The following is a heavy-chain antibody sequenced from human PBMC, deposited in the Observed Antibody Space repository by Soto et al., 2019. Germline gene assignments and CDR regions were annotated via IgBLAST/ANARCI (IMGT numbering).Heavy chain of an antibody. CDR2: IIPIFTQT. CDR3: ARGGVGAAGGMDV. V-gene: IGHV1-69*08. J-gene: IGHJ6*02. Sequence: QVQLVQSGAEVKKPGSSVKVSYKSSGYTFTIYTVTWVRQAPGQGLEWMGRIIPIFTQTNYAQKFQDRVTITADKSTSTVYMELSGLRYEDTAVYYCARGGVGAAGGMDVWGQGTTVTVSS. D-gene: IGHD1-26*01. CDR1: GYTFTIYT.